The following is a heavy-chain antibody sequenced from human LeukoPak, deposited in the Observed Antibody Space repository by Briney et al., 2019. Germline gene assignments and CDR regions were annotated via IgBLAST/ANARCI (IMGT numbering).Heavy chain of an antibody. Sequence: ASVKVSCKASGYTFTGYYIHWVRQAPGQGLEWMGWINPNSGGTNYAQKFQGRVTMTRDTSISTAFMELSRLRSDDTAVYYCASGNRNYYGSGKENAFDIWGQGTMVTVSS. J-gene: IGHJ3*02. CDR1: GYTFTGYY. CDR2: INPNSGGT. D-gene: IGHD3-10*01. V-gene: IGHV1-2*02. CDR3: ASGNRNYYGSGKENAFDI.